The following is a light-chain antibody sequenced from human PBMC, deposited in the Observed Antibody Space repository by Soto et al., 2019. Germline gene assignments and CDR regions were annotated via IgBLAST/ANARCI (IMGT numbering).Light chain of an antibody. CDR1: QSVNRY. V-gene: IGKV3-11*01. Sequence: EIVLTQSPATLSLSPGERATLSCGASQSVNRYLAWYQQQPGQAPRLLIYDASTRATGTPARFSGSGSGTDFTLTISSLEPEDFAVYYCQQRYNWWTFGQGTKVEIK. J-gene: IGKJ1*01. CDR2: DAS. CDR3: QQRYNWWT.